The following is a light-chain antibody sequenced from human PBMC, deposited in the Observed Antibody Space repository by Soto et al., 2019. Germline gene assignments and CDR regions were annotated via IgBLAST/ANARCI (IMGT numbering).Light chain of an antibody. CDR1: QSISSY. CDR2: AAS. CDR3: QQYNNWPPWIT. J-gene: IGKJ5*01. Sequence: DIQMTQSPSSLSASVGDRVTITCRASQSISSYLNWYQQKPGKAPKLLIYAASSLQSGVPSRFSGSGSGTDFTLTISSLQPEDFAVYYCQQYNNWPPWITFGQGTRLEIK. V-gene: IGKV1-39*01.